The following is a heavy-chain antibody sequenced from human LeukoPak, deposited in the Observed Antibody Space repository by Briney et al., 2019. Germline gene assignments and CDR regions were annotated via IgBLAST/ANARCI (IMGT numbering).Heavy chain of an antibody. V-gene: IGHV1-46*01. D-gene: IGHD2-21*02. CDR3: ARDNRAYCGGDCYSDDY. J-gene: IGHJ4*02. CDR2: INPSAGST. Sequence: ASVKVSCKASGYTFTSYDINWVRQATGQGLEWMGIINPSAGSTSYAQKFQGRVTMTRDMSTSTVYMELSSLRSEDTAVYYCARDNRAYCGGDCYSDDYWGQGTLVTVSS. CDR1: GYTFTSYD.